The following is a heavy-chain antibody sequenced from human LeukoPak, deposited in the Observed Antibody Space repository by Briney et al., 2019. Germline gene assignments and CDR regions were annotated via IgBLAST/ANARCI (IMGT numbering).Heavy chain of an antibody. CDR2: ITESGGST. CDR1: GFTFSRFG. J-gene: IGHJ4*02. Sequence: GGSLRLSCAASGFTFSRFGMSWVRQAPGKGLEWVSAITESGGSTYYADSVNGRFSISRDNSKNTLYLQMNSLRAEDTAVYYCAKDHSSTWYIDYWGQGTLVTVSP. V-gene: IGHV3-23*01. D-gene: IGHD6-13*01. CDR3: AKDHSSTWYIDY.